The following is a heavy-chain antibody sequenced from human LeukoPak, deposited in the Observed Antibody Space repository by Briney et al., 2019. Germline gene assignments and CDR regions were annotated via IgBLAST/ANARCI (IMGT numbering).Heavy chain of an antibody. CDR2: IYYSGST. V-gene: IGHV4-31*03. CDR1: GGSISSGGYY. J-gene: IGHJ4*02. CDR3: VRYSYYYASGSQFDY. Sequence: SQTLSLTCTVSGGSISSGGYYWSWIRQHPGKGLEWIGYIYYSGSTYYNPSLKSRVTISVDTSKDQFSLKLSSVTAADTAVYYCVRYSYYYASGSQFDYWGQGTLVTVSS. D-gene: IGHD3-10*01.